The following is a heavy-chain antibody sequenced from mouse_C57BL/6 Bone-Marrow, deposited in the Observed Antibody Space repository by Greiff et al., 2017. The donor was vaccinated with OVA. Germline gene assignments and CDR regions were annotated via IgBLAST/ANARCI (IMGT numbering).Heavy chain of an antibody. CDR3: ARYLLLRGVYWYFDV. J-gene: IGHJ1*03. CDR2: IHPNSGST. D-gene: IGHD1-1*01. CDR1: GYTFTSYW. V-gene: IGHV1-64*01. Sequence: QVQLQQPGAELVKPGASVKLSCKASGYTFTSYWMHWVKQRPGQGLEWIGMIHPNSGSTNYNEKFKSKATLTVDKSSSTAYMQLSSLTSEDSAVYYCARYLLLRGVYWYFDVWGTGTTVTVSS.